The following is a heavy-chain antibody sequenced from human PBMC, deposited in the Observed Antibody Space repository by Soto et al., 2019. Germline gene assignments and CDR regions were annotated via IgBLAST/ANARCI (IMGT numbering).Heavy chain of an antibody. CDR2: IYPGDYET. V-gene: IGHV5-51*01. CDR3: ARSPRSSPYFDY. D-gene: IGHD6-13*01. Sequence: GESLKISCQCSGYTFSNFWIAWVRQLPGKGLEWMGIIYPGDYETRYSPSFHGKVTISADRSIGTAYLQWSSLGASDSAFYFCARSPRSSPYFDYWGQGALVTVSS. J-gene: IGHJ4*02. CDR1: GYTFSNFW.